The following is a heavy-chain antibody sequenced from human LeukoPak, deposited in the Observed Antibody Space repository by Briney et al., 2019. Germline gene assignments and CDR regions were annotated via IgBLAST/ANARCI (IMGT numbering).Heavy chain of an antibody. CDR2: ISSSSCYI. J-gene: IGHJ6*02. Sequence: GGSLRLSCAASGFTFSSYSMNWVRKAPGKGLEGVSSISSSSCYIFYADSVKGRFTISRDNAKNSLYLQMNSLRAEDTAMYYCASFLGDCSSTSCHTRGYYYYGMDVWGQGTTVTVSS. CDR3: ASFLGDCSSTSCHTRGYYYYGMDV. V-gene: IGHV3-21*01. D-gene: IGHD2-2*02. CDR1: GFTFSSYS.